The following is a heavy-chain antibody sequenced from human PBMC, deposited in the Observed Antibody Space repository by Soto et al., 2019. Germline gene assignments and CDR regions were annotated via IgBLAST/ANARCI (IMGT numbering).Heavy chain of an antibody. D-gene: IGHD1-26*01. Sequence: QVQLVQSGAEVKKPGASVKVSCKASGYTFTGYYMHWVRQAPGQGLEWMGWINPNSGGTNYAQKFQGRVTMTRDTSISTAYMELSRLRSDDTAVYYCARAGVGATAYYYYYGMDVWGQGTTVTVSS. CDR1: GYTFTGYY. V-gene: IGHV1-2*02. CDR2: INPNSGGT. CDR3: ARAGVGATAYYYYYGMDV. J-gene: IGHJ6*02.